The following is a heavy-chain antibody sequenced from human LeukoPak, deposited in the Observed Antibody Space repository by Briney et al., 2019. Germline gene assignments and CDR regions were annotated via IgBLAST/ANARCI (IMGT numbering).Heavy chain of an antibody. CDR2: IYYSGST. CDR3: ATTTWGQFLEWLSAPHWFDP. CDR1: GGSISSSSYY. J-gene: IGHJ5*02. V-gene: IGHV4-39*01. D-gene: IGHD3-3*01. Sequence: SETLSLTCTVSGGSISSSSYYWGWIRQPPGKGLEWIGSIYYSGSTYYNPSLKSRVTISVDTSKNQFSLKLSSVTAADTAVYYCATTTWGQFLEWLSAPHWFDPWGQGTLVTVSS.